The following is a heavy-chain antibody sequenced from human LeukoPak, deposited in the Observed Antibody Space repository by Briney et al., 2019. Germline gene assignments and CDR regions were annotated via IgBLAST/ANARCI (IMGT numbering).Heavy chain of an antibody. D-gene: IGHD3-3*01. J-gene: IGHJ4*02. CDR1: GFTFSSYA. CDR3: AKDETTGAYYDFWSGYYPGY. CDR2: IQHDGSNK. V-gene: IGHV3-30*02. Sequence: GGSLRLSCAASGFTFSSYAMSWVRQAPGKGLECVAFIQHDGSNKYYADSVKGRFTISRDNSKNTLYLQMNSLRAEDTAVYYCAKDETTGAYYDFWSGYYPGYWGQGTLVTVSS.